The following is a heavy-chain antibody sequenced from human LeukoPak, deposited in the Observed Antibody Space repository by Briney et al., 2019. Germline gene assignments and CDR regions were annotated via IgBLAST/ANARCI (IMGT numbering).Heavy chain of an antibody. J-gene: IGHJ4*02. D-gene: IGHD3/OR15-3a*01. Sequence: ASVKVSCKASGYTFTSYDINWVRQAPGQGLEWMGIINPSGGSTSHAQKFQGRVTMTGDTSTSTVYMELSSLRSEDTAVYYCARGYPLDWNYFDYWGQGTLVTVSS. CDR3: ARGYPLDWNYFDY. CDR1: GYTFTSYD. CDR2: INPSGGST. V-gene: IGHV1-46*01.